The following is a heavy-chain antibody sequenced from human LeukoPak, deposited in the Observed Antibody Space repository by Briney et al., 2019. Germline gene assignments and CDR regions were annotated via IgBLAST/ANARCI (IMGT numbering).Heavy chain of an antibody. D-gene: IGHD7-27*01. Sequence: GGSLRLSCEASGFTFGTYGMTWVRQAPGKGLEWVSGITGSSTWTYYADSVRGRFTISRDNSKNTLHLQMNNLTADDTAIYYGARELASLGTGYFDLWGRGTLVTVSS. V-gene: IGHV3-23*01. CDR1: GFTFGTYG. CDR3: ARELASLGTGYFDL. CDR2: ITGSSTWT. J-gene: IGHJ2*01.